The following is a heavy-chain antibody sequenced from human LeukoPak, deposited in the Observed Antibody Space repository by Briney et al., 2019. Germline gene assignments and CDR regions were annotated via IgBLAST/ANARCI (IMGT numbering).Heavy chain of an antibody. V-gene: IGHV3-48*03. CDR1: GFTFSSCE. J-gene: IGHJ4*02. CDR3: AREGSDYGELNFDY. CDR2: ISHDSPTI. Sequence: GGSLRLSCVASGFTFSSCEMNWVRQAPGKGLEWISYISHDSPTIHYADSVKGRFTISRDNAKNSLFLQMNSLRAEDTAVYYCAREGSDYGELNFDYWGQVTLVTVSS. D-gene: IGHD4-17*01.